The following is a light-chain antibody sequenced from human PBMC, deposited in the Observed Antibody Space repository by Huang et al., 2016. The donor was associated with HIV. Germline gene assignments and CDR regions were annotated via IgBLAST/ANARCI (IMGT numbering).Light chain of an antibody. CDR3: QQYNNWPPMT. Sequence: EIVMTQSPATLSVSPGERATLSCRASQSISSDLAWYQQKPGHAPRLLIYGASTRATGIPARFSGSGSGTEFTLTISGLQSEDVAVYYCQQYNNWPPMTFGQGTKVEIK. CDR2: GAS. CDR1: QSISSD. V-gene: IGKV3-15*01. J-gene: IGKJ1*01.